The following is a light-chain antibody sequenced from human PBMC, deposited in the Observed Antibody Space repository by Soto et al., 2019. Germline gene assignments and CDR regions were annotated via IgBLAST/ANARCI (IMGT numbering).Light chain of an antibody. CDR2: DAS. CDR1: QSVSSF. CDR3: QQRSSWPLT. Sequence: EIVLTQSPATLSLSPGERATLSCRASQSVSSFLAWYQQKPGQAPRLLIYDASNRATGIPARFSGSGSGTDFTLPISSLEPEDFAVYYCQQRSSWPLTFGEGAKVEIK. J-gene: IGKJ4*01. V-gene: IGKV3-11*01.